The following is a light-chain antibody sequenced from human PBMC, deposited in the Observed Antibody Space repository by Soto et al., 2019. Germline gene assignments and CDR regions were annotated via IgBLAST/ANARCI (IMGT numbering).Light chain of an antibody. CDR1: QDISSS. V-gene: IGKV1-9*01. Sequence: DIQLTQSPSFLSASVGDRVTITCRASQDISSSLAWYQQKPGKAPKLLIYAASTLQGVVPSRFSGSGSGTEFTLTISSLQPEDFATYYCQQLNSYPSITFGQGTRLEIK. CDR3: QQLNSYPSIT. J-gene: IGKJ5*01. CDR2: AAS.